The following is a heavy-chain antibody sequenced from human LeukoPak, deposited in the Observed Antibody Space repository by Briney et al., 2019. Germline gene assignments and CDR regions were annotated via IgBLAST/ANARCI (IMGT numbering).Heavy chain of an antibody. CDR3: ARDGYGDGGWYFDL. CDR2: INHSGST. V-gene: IGHV4-34*01. D-gene: IGHD4-17*01. Sequence: SETLSLTCAVYGGSFSGYYWSWIRQPPGKGLEWIGEINHSGSTNYNPSLKSRVTISVDTSKNQFSLKLSSVTAADTAVYYCARDGYGDGGWYFDLWGRGTLVTVSS. CDR1: GGSFSGYY. J-gene: IGHJ2*01.